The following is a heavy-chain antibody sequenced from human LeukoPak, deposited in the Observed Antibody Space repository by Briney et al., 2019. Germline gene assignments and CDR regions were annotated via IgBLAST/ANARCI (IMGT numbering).Heavy chain of an antibody. Sequence: PGGSLRLSCAASGFTVSSNHMSWVRQAPGKGLEWVSVIYSGGSTYYADSVRGRFTISRDNSKNTLYLQMNSLRAEDTAVYYCARESLGYCSSTSCWEGAFDIWGQGTMVTVSS. V-gene: IGHV3-66*01. CDR1: GFTVSSNH. D-gene: IGHD2-2*01. J-gene: IGHJ3*02. CDR3: ARESLGYCSSTSCWEGAFDI. CDR2: IYSGGST.